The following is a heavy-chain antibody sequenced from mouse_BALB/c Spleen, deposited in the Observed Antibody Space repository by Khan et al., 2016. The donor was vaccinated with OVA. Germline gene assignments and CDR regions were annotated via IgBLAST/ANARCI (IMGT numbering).Heavy chain of an antibody. Sequence: QVQLQQSGPEVVRPGVSVKISCKGSGYTFTDYAMHWVKQSHAQSLEWIGVISTDNGDTNYNQKFKGKATMTVDKSSSTVYMELGSLTSEASAIXYSGYGYAWAMDYWGQGTSVTVSS. D-gene: IGHD2-2*01. J-gene: IGHJ4*01. CDR3: GYGYAWAMDY. CDR2: ISTDNGDT. CDR1: GYTFTDYA. V-gene: IGHV1S137*01.